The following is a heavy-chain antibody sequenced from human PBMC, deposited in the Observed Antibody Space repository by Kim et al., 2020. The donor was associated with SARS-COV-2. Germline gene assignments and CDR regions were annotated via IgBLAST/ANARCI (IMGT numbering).Heavy chain of an antibody. V-gene: IGHV3-43*01. Sequence: GGSLRLSCAASGFTFDDYTMHWVRQAPGKGLEWVSLISWDGGSTYYADSVKGRFTISRDNSKNSLYLQMNSLRTEDTALYYCAKDGVKWELRGYRGMDVWGQGTTVTVSS. J-gene: IGHJ6*02. CDR3: AKDGVKWELRGYRGMDV. D-gene: IGHD1-26*01. CDR2: ISWDGGST. CDR1: GFTFDDYT.